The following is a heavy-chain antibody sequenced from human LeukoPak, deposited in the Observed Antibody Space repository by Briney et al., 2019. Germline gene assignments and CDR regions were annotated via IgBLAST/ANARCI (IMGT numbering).Heavy chain of an antibody. CDR3: ARVSHGGIYTFDY. Sequence: PSETLSLTCTVSSGSFRTYYWSWIRQPPGKGLEWIGYIFYNEGTSYDPSLKSRVTISVDTSNNQLSLKVNSVTAADTAVYYCARVSHGGIYTFDYWGQGTLVTVSS. J-gene: IGHJ4*02. V-gene: IGHV4-59*01. CDR1: SGSFRTYY. CDR2: IFYNEGT. D-gene: IGHD1-26*01.